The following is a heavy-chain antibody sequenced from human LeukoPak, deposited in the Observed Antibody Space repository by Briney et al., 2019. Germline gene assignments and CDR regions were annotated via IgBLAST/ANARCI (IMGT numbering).Heavy chain of an antibody. CDR2: ISSSGSTI. D-gene: IGHD6-6*01. J-gene: IGHJ4*02. CDR1: GFTFSSYE. Sequence: GGSLRLSWAASGFTFSSYEMNWVRQAPGKGLEWVSYISSSGSTIFYADSVKGRFTISRDNAKNSLYLQMNSLRAEDTAVYYCARLYSSSSGLRASDYWGQGTLVTVSS. CDR3: ARLYSSSSGLRASDY. V-gene: IGHV3-48*03.